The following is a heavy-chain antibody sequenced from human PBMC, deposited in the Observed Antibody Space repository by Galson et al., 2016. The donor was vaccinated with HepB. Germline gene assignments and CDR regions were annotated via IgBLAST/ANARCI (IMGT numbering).Heavy chain of an antibody. CDR3: TRAAAGRTATTTLA. V-gene: IGHV3-30-3*01. Sequence: SLRLSCAGSGVDFNDSSIHWVHQSPGKGVEWVAGVTFDGRNNYDADSVKGRFIISRDSSKKTVYLQMNGLRSKDTAVYYCTRAAAGRTATTTLAWGQGLLVTVSS. CDR1: GVDFNDSS. D-gene: IGHD4-17*01. J-gene: IGHJ5*02. CDR2: VTFDGRNN.